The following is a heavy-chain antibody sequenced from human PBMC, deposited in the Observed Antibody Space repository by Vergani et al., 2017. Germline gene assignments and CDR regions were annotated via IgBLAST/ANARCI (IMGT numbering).Heavy chain of an antibody. CDR1: GYTFTDYY. J-gene: IGHJ4*02. D-gene: IGHD2-2*01. V-gene: IGHV1-69-2*01. Sequence: EVQLVQSGAEVKKPGATVKISCKVSGYTFTDYYMHWVQQAPGKGLEWMGLVDPEDGETIYAEKFQGRVTITADTSTDTAYMELSSRRSEDTAVYYCATGDPVAPDIVVVPAAPDYWGQGTLVTVSS. CDR3: ATGDPVAPDIVVVPAAPDY. CDR2: VDPEDGET.